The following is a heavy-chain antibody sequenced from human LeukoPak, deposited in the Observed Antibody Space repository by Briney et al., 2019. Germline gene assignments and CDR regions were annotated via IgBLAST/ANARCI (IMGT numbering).Heavy chain of an antibody. D-gene: IGHD2-2*01. Sequence: PGGSLRLSCAASGFTFSNYWMHWVRQAPGKGLEWVSYITTSGRTIYYADSVKGRFTISRDNAKNSVFLQMNSLRAEDTAVYYCARGSTSWYYFDYWGQGTLVTVSS. CDR1: GFTFSNYW. CDR3: ARGSTSWYYFDY. CDR2: ITTSGRTI. J-gene: IGHJ4*02. V-gene: IGHV3-48*04.